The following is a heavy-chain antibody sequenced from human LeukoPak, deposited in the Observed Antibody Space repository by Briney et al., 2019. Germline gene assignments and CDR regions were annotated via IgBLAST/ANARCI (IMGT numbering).Heavy chain of an antibody. Sequence: PGRSLRLSCAASGFTFNIYGMHWVRQAPGKGLEWVAFIRNDGRDKYYVDSVKGRFTISRDNSRNTLYLQMNSLKTEDTAVYYCAKDVAQHFDYWGQGTLVTVSS. CDR1: GFTFNIYG. CDR2: IRNDGRDK. J-gene: IGHJ4*02. V-gene: IGHV3-30*02. CDR3: AKDVAQHFDY.